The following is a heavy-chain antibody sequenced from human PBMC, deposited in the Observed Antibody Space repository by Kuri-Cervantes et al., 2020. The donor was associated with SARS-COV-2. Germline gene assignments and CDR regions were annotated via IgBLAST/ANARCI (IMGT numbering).Heavy chain of an antibody. CDR2: IYTSGST. V-gene: IGHV4-4*07. Sequence: SETLSLTCTVSGGSISSYYWSWIRQPAGKGLEWIGRIYTSGSTNYNPSLKSRVTMSVDTSKNQFSPKLSSVTAADTAVYYCARVPGGYSYGPFDYWGQGTLVTVSS. CDR1: GGSISSYY. D-gene: IGHD5-18*01. J-gene: IGHJ4*02. CDR3: ARVPGGYSYGPFDY.